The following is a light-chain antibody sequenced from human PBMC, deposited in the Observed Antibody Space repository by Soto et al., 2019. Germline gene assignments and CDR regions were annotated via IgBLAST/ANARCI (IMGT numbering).Light chain of an antibody. CDR3: CSHVGGSSTQWV. Sequence: QSVLTQPASVSGSPGQSITISCTGTSNDVGGYNLVSWFQQHPGKAPKLMISEVNKRPSGVSNRSSGSKSANTASLTISGLQAEDEADYYCCSHVGGSSTQWVFGGGTKLTVL. V-gene: IGLV2-23*02. CDR1: SNDVGGYNL. CDR2: EVN. J-gene: IGLJ3*02.